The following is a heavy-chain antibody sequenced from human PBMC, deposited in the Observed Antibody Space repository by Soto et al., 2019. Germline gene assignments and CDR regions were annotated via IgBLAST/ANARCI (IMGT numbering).Heavy chain of an antibody. J-gene: IGHJ4*02. CDR3: ARSLGTMVTTLLSGLKVFEPSPASGDFDY. V-gene: IGHV3-7*01. Sequence: EVQLVESGGGLVQPGGSLRLSCATSGFTFSSYWMSWVRQAPGKGLEWVANIKQDGSEKYYVDSVKGRFTISRDNAKNSLYLQMNSLRAEDTAVYYCARSLGTMVTTLLSGLKVFEPSPASGDFDYWGQGTLVTVSS. D-gene: IGHD4-17*01. CDR2: IKQDGSEK. CDR1: GFTFSSYW.